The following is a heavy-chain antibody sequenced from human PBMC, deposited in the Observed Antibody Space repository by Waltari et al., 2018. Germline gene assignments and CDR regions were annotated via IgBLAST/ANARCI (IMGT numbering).Heavy chain of an antibody. CDR3: ARTPMGNYVVYYFDY. D-gene: IGHD4-4*01. CDR1: GGTFSSYA. CDR2: IIPILGIA. J-gene: IGHJ4*02. V-gene: IGHV1-69*10. Sequence: QVQLVQSGAEVKKPGSSVKVSCKASGGTFSSYAISWVRQAPGQGLEWMGGIIPILGIANYAQKFQGRVTITADKSTSTAYMELSSLRSEDTAVYYCARTPMGNYVVYYFDYWGQGTLVTVSS.